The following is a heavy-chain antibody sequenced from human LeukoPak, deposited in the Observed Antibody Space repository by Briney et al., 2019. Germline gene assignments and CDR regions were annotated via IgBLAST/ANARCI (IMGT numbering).Heavy chain of an antibody. CDR2: IIPIFGTA. CDR1: GGTFSSYA. Sequence: SVKVSCKASGGTFSSYAISWVRQAPGQGLEWMGGIIPIFGTANYAQKFQGRVTITADESTSTAYMELSSLSSEDTAVYYCARDSRSTSCYTCVDVWGKGTTVTVSS. D-gene: IGHD2-2*02. V-gene: IGHV1-69*01. CDR3: ARDSRSTSCYTCVDV. J-gene: IGHJ6*04.